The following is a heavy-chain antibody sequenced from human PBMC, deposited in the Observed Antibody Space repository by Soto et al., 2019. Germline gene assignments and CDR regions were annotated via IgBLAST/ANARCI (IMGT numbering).Heavy chain of an antibody. D-gene: IGHD5-18*01. V-gene: IGHV1-3*01. J-gene: IGHJ6*02. Sequence: QVQLVQSGAEVKKPGASVKVSCKASGYTFTSYAMHWVRQAPGQRLEWMGWINAGNGNTKYSQKFQGRVTITRDTSASTPYMELSSLRSEDTAVYYCARDLQKYSYGPLLGYYGMDVWGQGTTVTVSS. CDR2: INAGNGNT. CDR3: ARDLQKYSYGPLLGYYGMDV. CDR1: GYTFTSYA.